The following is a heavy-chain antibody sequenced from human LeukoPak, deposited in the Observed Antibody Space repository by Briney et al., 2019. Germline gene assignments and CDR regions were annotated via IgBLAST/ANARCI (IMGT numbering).Heavy chain of an antibody. J-gene: IGHJ4*02. D-gene: IGHD2-2*01. Sequence: GGSLRLSCAASGFTFSRYWMSWVRQAPGKGLEWVANVNQDGSERYYVDSVKGRFIISRDNAKNSLSLQMNTLRAEDTAVYYCATAPRGIVPAGRDYWGQGTLVTVSS. CDR1: GFTFSRYW. CDR2: VNQDGSER. V-gene: IGHV3-7*01. CDR3: ATAPRGIVPAGRDY.